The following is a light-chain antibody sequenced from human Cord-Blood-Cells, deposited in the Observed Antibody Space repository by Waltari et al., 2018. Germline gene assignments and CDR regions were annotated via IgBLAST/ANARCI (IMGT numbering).Light chain of an antibody. Sequence: EIVLTQPPGPLSLSPGERATLPCRASQSVSSSYLAWYQQKPGQAPRLLIYGASSRATGIPDRFSGSGSGTDFTLTISRLEPEDFAVYYCQQYGSSAWTFGQGTKVEIK. CDR1: QSVSSSY. J-gene: IGKJ1*01. CDR2: GAS. CDR3: QQYGSSAWT. V-gene: IGKV3-20*01.